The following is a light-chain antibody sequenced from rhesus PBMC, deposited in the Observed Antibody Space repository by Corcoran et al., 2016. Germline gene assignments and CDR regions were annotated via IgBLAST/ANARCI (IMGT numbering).Light chain of an antibody. V-gene: IGKV3-35*01. CDR3: QQESNWPVT. J-gene: IGKJ4*01. CDR1: QSVNYN. CDR2: VAA. Sequence: DIVLTQSPATLSVSPGERAILSCRASQSVNYNLAWFQQKPGQAPRLLIYVAANRTTGLPDRFSSMGSGTAFTLTITSLDPEDVGVYYCQQESNWPVTFGGGTKVDI.